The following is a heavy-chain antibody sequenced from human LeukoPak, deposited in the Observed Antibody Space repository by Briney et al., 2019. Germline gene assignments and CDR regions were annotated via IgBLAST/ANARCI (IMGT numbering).Heavy chain of an antibody. CDR2: FYSRGTT. D-gene: IGHD3-9*01. V-gene: IGHV4-4*07. CDR3: VRDEGLTGYPDY. CDR1: GGSITNYY. J-gene: IGHJ4*02. Sequence: AETLSLTCSVSGGSITNYYWSWIRQPAGKGLEWIGRFYSRGTTYYYPPLRSRVSLSGDESKNQLSLKMYSVTAADTAVYYCVRDEGLTGYPDYWGQGTLVTVSS.